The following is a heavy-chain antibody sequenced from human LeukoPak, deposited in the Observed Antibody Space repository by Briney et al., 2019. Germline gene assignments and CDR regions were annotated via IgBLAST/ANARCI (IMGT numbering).Heavy chain of an antibody. D-gene: IGHD2-15*01. V-gene: IGHV1-18*01. CDR3: ARERVSAGLGYCSGGSCYSGIDAFDI. Sequence: GASVKVSCKASGYTFPSYGISWVRQAPGQGLAWMGWISAYNGNTNYAQKLQGRVTMTTDTSTSTAYMELRSLRSDDTAVYYCARERVSAGLGYCSGGSCYSGIDAFDIWGQGTMVTVSS. J-gene: IGHJ3*02. CDR1: GYTFPSYG. CDR2: ISAYNGNT.